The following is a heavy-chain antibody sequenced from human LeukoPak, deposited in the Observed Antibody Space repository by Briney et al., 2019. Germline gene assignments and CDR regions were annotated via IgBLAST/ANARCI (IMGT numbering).Heavy chain of an antibody. CDR2: IKSKTDGGTT. D-gene: IGHD3-9*01. CDR1: GFTFSSYE. J-gene: IGHJ4*02. V-gene: IGHV3-15*01. Sequence: PGGSLRLSCAASGFTFSSYEMNWVRQAPGKGLEWVGRIKSKTDGGTTDYAAPVKGRFTISRDDSKNTLYLQMNSLKTEDTAVYYCTTSPYYDILTGYYKPDYWGQGTLVTVSS. CDR3: TTSPYYDILTGYYKPDY.